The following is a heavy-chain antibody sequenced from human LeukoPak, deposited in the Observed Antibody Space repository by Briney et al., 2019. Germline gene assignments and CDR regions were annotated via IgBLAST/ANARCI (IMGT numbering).Heavy chain of an antibody. CDR2: MYYSGST. V-gene: IGHV4-39*07. Sequence: SETLSLTCTVSGGSISSSIYYWGWIRQPPGKGLEWIGNMYYSGSTYYNPSLKSRVTISVDTSKNQFSLKLSSVTAADTAVCYCARDLGYGEFDYWGQGTLVTVSS. D-gene: IGHD4-17*01. J-gene: IGHJ4*02. CDR3: ARDLGYGEFDY. CDR1: GGSISSSIYY.